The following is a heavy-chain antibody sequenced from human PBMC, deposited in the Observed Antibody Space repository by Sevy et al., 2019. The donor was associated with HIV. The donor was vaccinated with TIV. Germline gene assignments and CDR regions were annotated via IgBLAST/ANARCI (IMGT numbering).Heavy chain of an antibody. CDR1: GFTFSTYG. J-gene: IGHJ4*02. V-gene: IGHV3-33*01. Sequence: GGSLRLSCAASGFTFSTYGMHWVRLAPGKGLEWVADPWFDGSNTDYADSVKGRFTISRDIAKNTLHLQMNSLRAEDTAVYYCARDLEFYDYGDYGPAFMPDYWGQGTLVTVSS. D-gene: IGHD4-17*01. CDR3: ARDLEFYDYGDYGPAFMPDY. CDR2: PWFDGSNT.